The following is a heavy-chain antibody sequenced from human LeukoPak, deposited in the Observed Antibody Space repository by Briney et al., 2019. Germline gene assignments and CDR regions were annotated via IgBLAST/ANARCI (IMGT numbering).Heavy chain of an antibody. V-gene: IGHV3-11*01. J-gene: IGHJ5*02. D-gene: IGHD6-19*01. CDR1: GFTFSDYY. Sequence: GGSLRLSCAASGFTFSDYYMSWIRQAPGKGLGWISYISSNGRTKYYADSVKGRFTISRDNARKSVYLQMNSLRAEDTAIYYCARTQQWLVLGFDPWGQGTLVTVSS. CDR2: ISSNGRTK. CDR3: ARTQQWLVLGFDP.